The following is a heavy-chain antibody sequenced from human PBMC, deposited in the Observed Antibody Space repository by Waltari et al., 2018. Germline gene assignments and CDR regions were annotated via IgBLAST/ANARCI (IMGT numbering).Heavy chain of an antibody. CDR1: GFTFTSSA. CDR2: IVVGSGKT. D-gene: IGHD1-26*01. V-gene: IGHV1-58*01. CDR3: AADGGVVGAYLYYDDYYYMDV. J-gene: IGHJ6*03. Sequence: QMQLVQSGPEVKKPGTSVKVSCKASGFTFTSSAVQWVRQARGQRLEWIGWIVVGSGKTKDGQKVQERGTSTREMSKRTAYRELRSVRTEDTAVYDWAADGGVVGAYLYYDDYYYMDVWGKGTTVTVSS.